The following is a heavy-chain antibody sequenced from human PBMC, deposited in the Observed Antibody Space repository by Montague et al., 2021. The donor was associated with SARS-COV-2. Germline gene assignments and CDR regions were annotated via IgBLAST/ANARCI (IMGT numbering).Heavy chain of an antibody. D-gene: IGHD3-22*01. J-gene: IGHJ5*01. CDR2: IYYTGNT. CDR3: ARGRGRYCDVSSNNWLDS. Sequence: SETLSLTCTVSGGSISPYYWTWIRQPPGKGLEWIGYIYYTGNTKYNPSLKSRVTISVDTSKNQFSLKLKSVTAADTAVYYCARGRGRYCDVSSNNWLDSWGQGTLVTVSS. CDR1: GGSISPYY. V-gene: IGHV4-59*01.